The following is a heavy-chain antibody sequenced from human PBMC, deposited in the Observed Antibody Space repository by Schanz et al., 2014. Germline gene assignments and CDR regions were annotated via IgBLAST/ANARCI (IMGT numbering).Heavy chain of an antibody. CDR1: GFTFSSYT. D-gene: IGHD6-19*01. CDR2: ISGSGGST. CDR3: AKDHPSSGWPAFDV. J-gene: IGHJ4*02. Sequence: VQLLESGGGLVRPGGSLRLSCAASGFTFSSYTMNWVRQAPGKGLEWVSAISGSGGSTVYADSVKGRFTISRDNSNNTVFLQMNSLRAEDTAVYYCAKDHPSSGWPAFDVWGQGTQVTVSS. V-gene: IGHV3-23*01.